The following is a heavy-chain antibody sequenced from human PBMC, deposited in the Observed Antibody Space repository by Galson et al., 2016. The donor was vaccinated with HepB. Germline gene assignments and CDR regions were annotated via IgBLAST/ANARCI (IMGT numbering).Heavy chain of an antibody. J-gene: IGHJ6*02. V-gene: IGHV1-46*01. CDR3: ARACVPGPVGVDGMDV. Sequence: SVKVSCKASGYTFTSYYMHWVRQAPGQGLEWMGVINPSGAVTSYAQKFQGRVALTRDTSTSTFYMELSSLKSDDTAIYYCARACVPGPVGVDGMDVWGQGTTVTVSS. CDR2: INPSGAVT. CDR1: GYTFTSYY. D-gene: IGHD2-8*01.